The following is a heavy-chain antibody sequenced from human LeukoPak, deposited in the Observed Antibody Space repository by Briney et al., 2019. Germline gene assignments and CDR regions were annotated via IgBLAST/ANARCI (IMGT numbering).Heavy chain of an antibody. CDR1: GYTFTGYY. D-gene: IGHD7-27*01. V-gene: IGHV1-2*06. CDR2: INPNSGGT. Sequence: ASVKVSCKASGYTFTGYYMHWVRQAPGQGLEWMGRINPNSGGTNYAQKFQGRVTMTRDTSISTAYMELSRLRSDDTAVYYCARREGTGDSPFDYWGQGTLVTVSS. J-gene: IGHJ4*02. CDR3: ARREGTGDSPFDY.